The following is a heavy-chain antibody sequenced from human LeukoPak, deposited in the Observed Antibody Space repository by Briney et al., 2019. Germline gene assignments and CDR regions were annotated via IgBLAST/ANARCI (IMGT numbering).Heavy chain of an antibody. J-gene: IGHJ6*02. V-gene: IGHV3-7*03. CDR3: ARNNGMDV. Sequence: PGGSLRLSCAASGFTFSTSWMTWVRQAPGRGLEWVVNIKQDGSEKYYVDSVKGRFTISKDNAKNSLYLQMNSLRAEDTALYHCARNNGMDVWGQGTTVIVSS. CDR2: IKQDGSEK. CDR1: GFTFSTSW.